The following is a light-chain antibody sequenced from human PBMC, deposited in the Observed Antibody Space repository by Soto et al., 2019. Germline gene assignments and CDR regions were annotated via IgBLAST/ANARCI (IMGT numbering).Light chain of an antibody. J-gene: IGKJ4*01. V-gene: IGKV3-11*01. Sequence: EILLTQSPASLSLSPGERVTLSCRASQSVSNYLAWYQQKPGQAPRLLIYDASNRATGIPARFSGSGSGTDFTLTISSLEPEDFAVYYCQQGSNWPPGLTFGGGTKVDIK. CDR2: DAS. CDR1: QSVSNY. CDR3: QQGSNWPPGLT.